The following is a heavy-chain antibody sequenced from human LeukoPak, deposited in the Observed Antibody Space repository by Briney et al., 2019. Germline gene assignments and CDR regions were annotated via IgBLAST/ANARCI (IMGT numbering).Heavy chain of an antibody. CDR2: IWYGGSHK. J-gene: IGHJ4*02. Sequence: PGGSETLSCAASVLTFKSYGMHWVRQAPGRGLEGVAVIWYGGSHKYYADSVKGRFTIYRDNSKNTLYLQMDSLRAEDTAVYYCAKEAPVQRWLHSPYYFDYWGQGTLVTVSS. CDR1: VLTFKSYG. V-gene: IGHV3-33*06. CDR3: AKEAPVQRWLHSPYYFDY. D-gene: IGHD5-24*01.